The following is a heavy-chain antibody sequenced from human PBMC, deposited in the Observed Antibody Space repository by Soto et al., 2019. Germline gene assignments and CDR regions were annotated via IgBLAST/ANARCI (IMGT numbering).Heavy chain of an antibody. CDR1: GFTFNSYT. CDR3: AKERGSGNCYYVPDY. CDR2: ISGSGGSP. D-gene: IGHD2-21*02. J-gene: IGHJ4*01. V-gene: IGHV3-23*01. Sequence: GGSLILSCAASGFTFNSYTMAWVRQAPEKGLEWVSSISGSGGSPSYADSVQGRFTISRDNSRNTLSLQTNSLRAEDTATYYCAKERGSGNCYYVPDYWGHGSLVTVSS.